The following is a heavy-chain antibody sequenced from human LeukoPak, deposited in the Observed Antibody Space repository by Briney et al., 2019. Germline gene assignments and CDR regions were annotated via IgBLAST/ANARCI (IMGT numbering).Heavy chain of an antibody. V-gene: IGHV3-33*01. CDR3: ARDQDDFWSGIPYYYYGMDV. CDR2: IWYDGSNK. Sequence: GGSLRLSCAASGFTFSSYGMRWVRQAPGKGLEWVAVIWYDGSNKYYADSVKGRFTISRDNSKNTLYLQMNSLRAEDTAVYYCARDQDDFWSGIPYYYYGMDVWGQGTTVTVSS. J-gene: IGHJ6*02. CDR1: GFTFSSYG. D-gene: IGHD3-3*01.